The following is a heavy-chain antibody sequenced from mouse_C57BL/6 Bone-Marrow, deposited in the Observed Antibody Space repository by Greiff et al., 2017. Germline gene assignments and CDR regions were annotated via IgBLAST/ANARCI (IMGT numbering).Heavy chain of an antibody. D-gene: IGHD2-4*01. V-gene: IGHV5-6*02. CDR2: ISSGGSYT. Sequence: DVMLVESGGDLVKPGGSLKLSCAASGFTFSSYGMSWVRQTPDKRLEWVATISSGGSYTYYPDSVKGRFTISRDNAKKTLYLQMSSLKSEDTAMYYCARQIYYDYDYAMDYWGQGTSVTVSS. CDR3: ARQIYYDYDYAMDY. CDR1: GFTFSSYG. J-gene: IGHJ4*01.